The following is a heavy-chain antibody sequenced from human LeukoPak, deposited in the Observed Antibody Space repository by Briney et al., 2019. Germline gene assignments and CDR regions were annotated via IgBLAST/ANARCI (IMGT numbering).Heavy chain of an antibody. D-gene: IGHD3-16*02. Sequence: ASVKVSCKASGGTFSSYAISWVRQAPGQGLEWMGGIIPIFGTANYAQKFQGRVTITADESTSTAYMELSSLRSEDTAVYYCARGSYDYVWGSYRYRFDYWGQGTLVTVSS. CDR2: IIPIFGTA. CDR1: GGTFSSYA. J-gene: IGHJ4*02. CDR3: ARGSYDYVWGSYRYRFDY. V-gene: IGHV1-69*13.